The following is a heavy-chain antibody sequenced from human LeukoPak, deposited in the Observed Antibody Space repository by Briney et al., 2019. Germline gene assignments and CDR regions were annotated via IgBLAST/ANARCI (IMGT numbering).Heavy chain of an antibody. D-gene: IGHD6-13*01. Sequence: GGSLRLSCAASGFTFSSYAMSWVRQAPGKGLEWVSSISSSSSYIYYADSVKGRFTISRDNAKNSLYLQMNSLRAEDTAVYYCARAYSSSWYGGAFDIWGQGTMVTVSS. CDR2: ISSSSSYI. V-gene: IGHV3-21*01. J-gene: IGHJ3*02. CDR1: GFTFSSYA. CDR3: ARAYSSSWYGGAFDI.